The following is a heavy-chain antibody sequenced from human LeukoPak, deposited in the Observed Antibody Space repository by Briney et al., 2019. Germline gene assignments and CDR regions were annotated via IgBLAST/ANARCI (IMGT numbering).Heavy chain of an antibody. CDR2: IYYSGST. V-gene: IGHV4-39*01. CDR1: GGSISSSSYY. CDR3: ARGIPRDAFDI. J-gene: IGHJ3*02. Sequence: SETLSLTCTVSGGSISSSSYYWGWIRQPPGKGLEWIGSIYYSGSTYYNPSLKSRVTISVDTSKNQFSLKLSSVTAADTAVYYCARGIPRDAFDIWGQGTMVTVSS. D-gene: IGHD3-10*01.